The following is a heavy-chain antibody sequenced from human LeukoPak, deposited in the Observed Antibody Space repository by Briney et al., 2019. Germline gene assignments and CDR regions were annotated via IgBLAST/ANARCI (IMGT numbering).Heavy chain of an antibody. Sequence: GGSLRLSCAASGFPFSSYAMNWVRQAPGKGLEWVSIIFGADKNTTYYADSVKGRFTVSRDNAKNSLYLQMNSLKPEDTAVYYCARVAEAAAFDSWGQGTLVTVSS. CDR1: GFPFSSYA. CDR3: ARVAEAAAFDS. V-gene: IGHV3-23*01. D-gene: IGHD6-13*01. CDR2: IFGADKNTT. J-gene: IGHJ4*02.